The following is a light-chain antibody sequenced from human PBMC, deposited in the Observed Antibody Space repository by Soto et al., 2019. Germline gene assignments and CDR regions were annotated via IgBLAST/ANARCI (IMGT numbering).Light chain of an antibody. Sequence: QSALTQHPSASGSPGQSVTISCTGTSSDVGGYNDLSWYQQYPGRAPKLMIYEVTKRPSGVPDRFSGSKSGNTASLTVSGLQAEDEADYYCSSYAASNNFYFVFGGGTKLAVL. CDR2: EVT. CDR3: SSYAASNNFYFV. V-gene: IGLV2-8*01. CDR1: SSDVGGYND. J-gene: IGLJ3*02.